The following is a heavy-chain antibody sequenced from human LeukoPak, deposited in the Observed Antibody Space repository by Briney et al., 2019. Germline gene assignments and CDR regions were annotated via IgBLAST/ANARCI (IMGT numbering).Heavy chain of an antibody. J-gene: IGHJ6*03. CDR2: IDTAAYT. CDR3: AKDALRITMVRGVWDYYYYMDV. Sequence: GGSLRLSCAASGFSFSSYSMHWVRLTTGKGLEWVSAIDTAAYTYYPGSVKGRFTISRDNSKNTLYLQMNSLRAEDTAVYYCAKDALRITMVRGVWDYYYYMDVWGKGTTVTVSS. CDR1: GFSFSSYS. D-gene: IGHD3-10*01. V-gene: IGHV3-13*01.